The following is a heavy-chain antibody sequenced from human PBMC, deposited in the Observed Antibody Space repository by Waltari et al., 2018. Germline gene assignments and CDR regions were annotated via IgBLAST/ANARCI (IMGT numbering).Heavy chain of an antibody. CDR2: ISGSGGST. D-gene: IGHD5-12*01. J-gene: IGHJ4*02. CDR1: GFTFSSYA. Sequence: EVQLLESGGGLVQPGGSLRLSCAASGFTFSSYAMTWVRQAPGKGLEWVSAISGSGGSTYYADSVKGRFTISRDNSKNTLYLQMNSLRAEDTAVYYCAKDQEEHVEMATSDYWGQGTLVTVSS. V-gene: IGHV3-23*01. CDR3: AKDQEEHVEMATSDY.